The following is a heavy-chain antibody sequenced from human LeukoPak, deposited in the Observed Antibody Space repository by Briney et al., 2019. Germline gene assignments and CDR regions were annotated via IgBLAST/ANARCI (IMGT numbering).Heavy chain of an antibody. J-gene: IGHJ4*02. D-gene: IGHD1-1*01. CDR2: ISSGSSYI. Sequence: GGSLRLSCAASGLTFSTYSINWVRQAPGKGLEWVSSISSGSSYIYYADSVKGRFTISRDNAKNSLYLQMNSLRVEDTAVYYCARARAGIQAGFGYWGQGTLVTVSS. CDR3: ARARAGIQAGFGY. CDR1: GLTFSTYS. V-gene: IGHV3-21*01.